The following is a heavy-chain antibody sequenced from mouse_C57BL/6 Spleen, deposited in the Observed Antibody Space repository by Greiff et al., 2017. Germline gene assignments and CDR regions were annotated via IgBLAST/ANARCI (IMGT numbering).Heavy chain of an antibody. J-gene: IGHJ4*01. CDR2: ISSGSSTI. Sequence: EVKLVESGGGLVKPGGSLKLSCAASGFTFSDYGMHWVRQTPEKGLEWVAYISSGSSTIYYADTVKGRFTISRDNAKNTLFLQRTSLKTEYTAMNYCARSDYYGMIWNYYARAYWGQGTSVTVSA. CDR3: ARSDYYGMIWNYYARAY. D-gene: IGHD1-1*01. CDR1: GFTFSDYG. V-gene: IGHV5-17*01.